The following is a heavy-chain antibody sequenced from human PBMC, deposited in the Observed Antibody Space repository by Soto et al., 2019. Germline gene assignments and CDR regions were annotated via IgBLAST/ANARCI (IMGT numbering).Heavy chain of an antibody. CDR1: GGTFSSYA. Sequence: QVQLVQSGAEVKKPGSSVKVSCKASGGTFSSYAISWVRQAPGQGLEWMGGIIPIFGTGNYAQKFQGRVMISADESTSTAYMELSSLRSEDTAVYYCARAGRSGTFYYFYGIDVWGQGTTVTVSS. CDR2: IIPIFGTG. V-gene: IGHV1-69*12. J-gene: IGHJ6*02. D-gene: IGHD3-10*01. CDR3: ARAGRSGTFYYFYGIDV.